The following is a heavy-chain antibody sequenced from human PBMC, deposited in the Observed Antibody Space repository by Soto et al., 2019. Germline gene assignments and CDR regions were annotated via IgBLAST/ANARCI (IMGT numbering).Heavy chain of an antibody. Sequence: QVKLVESGGAVVQPGRSLRLSCAASGFTFRSYGMHWVRQAPDKGLEWVAAIKSDGSQYSTDSVKGRFFIFRDNSKNMVYLQMNNLRPADTGVYYCAKPRSSLEWPPFDPWGQGTLVTVSS. CDR3: AKPRSSLEWPPFDP. J-gene: IGHJ5*02. V-gene: IGHV3-30*18. CDR1: GFTFRSYG. CDR2: IKSDGSQ. D-gene: IGHD3-3*01.